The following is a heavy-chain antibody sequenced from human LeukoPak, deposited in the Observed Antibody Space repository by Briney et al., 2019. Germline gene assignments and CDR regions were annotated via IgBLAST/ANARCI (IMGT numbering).Heavy chain of an antibody. CDR1: GFTFSKHG. J-gene: IGHJ4*02. CDR2: VSPPGGGT. D-gene: IGHD7-27*01. V-gene: IGHV3-23*01. Sequence: PGGSLRLSCAASGFTFSKHGMNWVRQAPGKGLEWLSGVSPPGGGTYYADSVKGRFTISRDDSKNTLSLQMNSLRVEDTAVYHCARDLAWGAFDYWGQGTLDTVSS. CDR3: ARDLAWGAFDY.